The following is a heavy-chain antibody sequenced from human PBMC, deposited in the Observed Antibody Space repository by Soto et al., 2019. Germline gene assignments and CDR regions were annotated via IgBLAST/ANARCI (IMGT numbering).Heavy chain of an antibody. CDR2: IYYSGST. V-gene: IGHV4-59*01. CDR1: GGSISSYY. Sequence: SETLSLTCTVSGGSISSYYWSWIRQPPGKGLEWIGYIYYSGSTNYNPSLKSRVTISVDTSKNQFSLKLSSVTAADTAVYYCARAMTTVTRAYYYYGMDVWGQGTTVTVSS. J-gene: IGHJ6*02. D-gene: IGHD4-17*01. CDR3: ARAMTTVTRAYYYYGMDV.